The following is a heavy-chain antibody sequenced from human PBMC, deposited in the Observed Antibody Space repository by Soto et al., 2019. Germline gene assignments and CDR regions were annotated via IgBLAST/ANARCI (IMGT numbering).Heavy chain of an antibody. D-gene: IGHD3-10*01. Sequence: GGSLRLSCAASGFTFSDYYMSWIRQAPGKGLEWVSYISSSGSTIYYADTVKGRFTISRDNAKNSLYLQMNSLRAEDTSVYYFARVRYYDSGSSINWFDPWGQGTLVTVSS. CDR2: ISSSGSTI. J-gene: IGHJ5*02. CDR3: ARVRYYDSGSSINWFDP. CDR1: GFTFSDYY. V-gene: IGHV3-11*01.